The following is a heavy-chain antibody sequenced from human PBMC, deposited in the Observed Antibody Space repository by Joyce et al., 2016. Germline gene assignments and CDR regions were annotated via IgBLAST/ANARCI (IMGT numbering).Heavy chain of an antibody. CDR3: TRGSGTGWFDP. CDR2: INEDGSEK. J-gene: IGHJ5*02. CDR1: GFSFRYFW. D-gene: IGHD6-13*01. V-gene: IGHV3-7*03. Sequence: EVYLVESGGGLVQPGGSLRLSCAASGFSFRYFWMDWVRQAPGKGLEWVAKINEDGSEKNYMDSLRGRFTISRDNAKNSVELQINSLRVEDTAVYYCTRGSGTGWFDPWGQGTLVTVSS.